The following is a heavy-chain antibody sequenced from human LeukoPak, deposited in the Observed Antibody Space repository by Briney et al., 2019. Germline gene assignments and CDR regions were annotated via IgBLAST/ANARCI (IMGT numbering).Heavy chain of an antibody. CDR3: ARESYYDFWSGYYTGRSLDY. V-gene: IGHV1-2*06. D-gene: IGHD3-3*01. CDR2: INPNSGGT. Sequence: RASVKVSCKASGYTFTSYYMHWVRQAPGQGLEWMGRINPNSGGTNYAQKFQGRVTMTRDTSISTAYMELSRLRSDDTAVYYCARESYYDFWSGYYTGRSLDYWGQGTLVTVSS. CDR1: GYTFTSYY. J-gene: IGHJ4*02.